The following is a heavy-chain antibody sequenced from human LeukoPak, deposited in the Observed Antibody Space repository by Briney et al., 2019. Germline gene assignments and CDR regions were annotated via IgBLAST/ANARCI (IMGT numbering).Heavy chain of an antibody. CDR2: IYSGGNT. CDR1: GFTFSSYW. CDR3: ASRTGGVRIWYFDL. J-gene: IGHJ2*01. Sequence: GGSLRLSCAASGFTFSSYWMHWVRQAPGQGLEWVSVIYSGGNTYHADSVKGRFTISRDNSKNTLYLQMNSLRAEDTAVYYCASRTGGVRIWYFDLWGRGTLVTVSS. D-gene: IGHD3-16*01. V-gene: IGHV3-66*01.